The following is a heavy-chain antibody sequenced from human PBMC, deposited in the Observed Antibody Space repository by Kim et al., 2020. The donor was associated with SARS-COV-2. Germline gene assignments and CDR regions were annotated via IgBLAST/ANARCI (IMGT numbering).Heavy chain of an antibody. J-gene: IGHJ6*02. V-gene: IGHV3-30*01. CDR3: EREGLPYCSGGSCYFNGMDV. Sequence: GRFTISRDNSKNSLYLQMNSLRAEDTAVYYCEREGLPYCSGGSCYFNGMDVWGQGTTVTVSS. D-gene: IGHD2-15*01.